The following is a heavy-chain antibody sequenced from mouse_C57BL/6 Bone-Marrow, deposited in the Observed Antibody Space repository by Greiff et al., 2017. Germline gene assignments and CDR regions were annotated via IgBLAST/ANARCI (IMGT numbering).Heavy chain of an antibody. CDR2: IHPNSGST. CDR1: GYTFTSYW. Sequence: QVQLQQPGAELVKPGASVKLSCKASGYTFTSYWMHWVKQRPGQGLEWIGMIHPNSGSTNYNEKFKSKATLTVAKSYRTAYMQLSSRTSEDSAVYYCARGGYGSSYPHYWYFDVWGTGTTVTVSS. CDR3: ARGGYGSSYPHYWYFDV. J-gene: IGHJ1*03. V-gene: IGHV1-64*01. D-gene: IGHD1-1*01.